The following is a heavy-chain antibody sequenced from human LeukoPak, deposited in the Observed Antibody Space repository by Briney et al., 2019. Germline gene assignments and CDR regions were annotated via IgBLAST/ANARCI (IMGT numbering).Heavy chain of an antibody. J-gene: IGHJ4*02. CDR2: ISSSSSYI. Sequence: PGGSLRLSCVASGFPFRSFSMNWVRQAPGKGLEWVSSISSSSSYIYYADSVKGRFTISRDNAKNSLYLQMNSLRAEDTAVYYCARYSSGWLGGYWGQGTLVTVSS. CDR1: GFPFRSFS. D-gene: IGHD6-19*01. CDR3: ARYSSGWLGGY. V-gene: IGHV3-21*01.